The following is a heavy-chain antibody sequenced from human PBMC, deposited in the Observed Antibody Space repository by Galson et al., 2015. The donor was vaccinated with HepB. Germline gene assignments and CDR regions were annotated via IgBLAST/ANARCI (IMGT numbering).Heavy chain of an antibody. Sequence: SLRLSCAASGFTFSDYYMSWFRQAPGKGLEWVSYISSSSTYTNYADSVKGRFTISRDNAKNSLYLQMNSLRVEDTAVYYCARGYCSSTSCYLGWFDPWGQGTLVTVSS. J-gene: IGHJ5*02. CDR3: ARGYCSSTSCYLGWFDP. CDR2: ISSSSTYT. D-gene: IGHD2-2*01. V-gene: IGHV3-11*05. CDR1: GFTFSDYY.